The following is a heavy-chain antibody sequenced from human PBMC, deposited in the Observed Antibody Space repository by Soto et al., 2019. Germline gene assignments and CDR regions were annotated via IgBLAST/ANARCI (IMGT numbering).Heavy chain of an antibody. CDR1: GYTFTSYD. Sequence: QVQLVQSGAEVKKPGASVKVSCKASGYTFTSYDINWVRQATGQGLEWMGWMNPNSGKTVYAQKFQGRVTMTRDTSTSTAYMELSGLKAEDTAVYYCTRAAGAGDYRGQGNLVTVSS. V-gene: IGHV1-8*01. J-gene: IGHJ4*02. CDR3: TRAAGAGDY. D-gene: IGHD6-13*01. CDR2: MNPNSGKT.